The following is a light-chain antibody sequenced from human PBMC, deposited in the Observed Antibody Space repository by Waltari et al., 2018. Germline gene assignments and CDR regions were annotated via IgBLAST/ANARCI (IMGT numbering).Light chain of an antibody. Sequence: DIQMTQSPSSLSASVGDRVIIPCRASQGIGNDLGWYQQKPGKVPQRLIYEASTLQNGVPSRFSGSGSGTEFSLTISSLQPEDFASFYCLQYNTYPWTFGQGTKVEVK. CDR3: LQYNTYPWT. CDR2: EAS. V-gene: IGKV1-17*01. J-gene: IGKJ1*01. CDR1: QGIGND.